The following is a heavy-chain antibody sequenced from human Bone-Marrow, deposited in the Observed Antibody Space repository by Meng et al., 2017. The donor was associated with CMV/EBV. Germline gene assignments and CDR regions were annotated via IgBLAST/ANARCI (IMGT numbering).Heavy chain of an antibody. Sequence: ASVKVSCKASGYTFTGYYMHWVRQAPGQGLEWMGWINPNSGGTNYAQKFQGRVTMTRDTSISTAYMELSRLRSDDTAVYYCATDIVVVPAARKSAFYIWGQGTMVTVSS. CDR1: GYTFTGYY. CDR2: INPNSGGT. D-gene: IGHD2-2*01. J-gene: IGHJ3*02. CDR3: ATDIVVVPAARKSAFYI. V-gene: IGHV1-2*02.